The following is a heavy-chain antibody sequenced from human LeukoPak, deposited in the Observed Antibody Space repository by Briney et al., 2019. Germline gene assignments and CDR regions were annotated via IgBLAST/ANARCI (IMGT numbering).Heavy chain of an antibody. V-gene: IGHV3-74*01. D-gene: IGHD4-11*01. CDR3: AIRLRNDYNFDY. CDR2: INSDGRNT. Sequence: GGSLRLSCAVSGFTFSNYWMHWVRQAPGKGLVWVSRINSDGRNTNYADSVKGRFTISRDNAKNTLYLQMNSLRAEDTAVYYCAIRLRNDYNFDYWGQGTLVTDSS. CDR1: GFTFSNYW. J-gene: IGHJ4*02.